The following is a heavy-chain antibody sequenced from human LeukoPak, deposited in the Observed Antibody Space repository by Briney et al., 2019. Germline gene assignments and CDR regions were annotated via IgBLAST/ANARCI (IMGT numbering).Heavy chain of an antibody. CDR3: ARVGIAAPYYFDY. CDR1: GGSISSYY. D-gene: IGHD6-6*01. V-gene: IGHV4-4*07. J-gene: IGHJ4*02. CDR2: IYTSGST. Sequence: PSETLSLTWTVSGGSISSYYWSWIWQPAGKGLEWIGRIYTSGSTNYNPSLKSRVTMSVDTSKNQFSLKLSSVTAADTAVYYCARVGIAAPYYFDYWGQGTLVTVSS.